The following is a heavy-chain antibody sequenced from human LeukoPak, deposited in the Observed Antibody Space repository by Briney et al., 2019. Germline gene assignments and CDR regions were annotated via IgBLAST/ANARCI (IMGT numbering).Heavy chain of an antibody. Sequence: PGGSLRLSCAASGFPFSSYAMHWVRQAPGKGLEWVALISYDGSNIYYADSVKGRFTVSRDNSKSTLYLQMNSLRAEDTAVYYCARARYCSSISCRDAFDIWGQGRMVTVSS. CDR2: ISYDGSNI. V-gene: IGHV3-30-3*01. CDR1: GFPFSSYA. CDR3: ARARYCSSISCRDAFDI. D-gene: IGHD2-2*01. J-gene: IGHJ3*02.